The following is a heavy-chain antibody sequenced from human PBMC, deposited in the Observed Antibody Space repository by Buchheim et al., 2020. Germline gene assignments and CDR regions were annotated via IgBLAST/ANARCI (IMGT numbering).Heavy chain of an antibody. V-gene: IGHV3-33*01. J-gene: IGHJ4*02. Sequence: QVQLVESGGGVVQPGRSLRLSCAASGFTFSSYALHWVRQAPGKGLEWVSAIWYDGSNRYYADSVKGRFTISRDNSKNTLFLQVSSLRAEDTAVYYCAREEDCTSGNCYRGKFDYGGQGTL. CDR3: AREEDCTSGNCYRGKFDY. CDR1: GFTFSSYA. D-gene: IGHD2-2*02. CDR2: IWYDGSNR.